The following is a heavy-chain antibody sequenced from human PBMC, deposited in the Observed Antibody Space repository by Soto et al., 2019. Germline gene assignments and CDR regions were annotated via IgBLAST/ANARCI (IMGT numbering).Heavy chain of an antibody. J-gene: IGHJ6*02. V-gene: IGHV3-23*01. D-gene: IGHD3-9*01. Sequence: QLLESGGGLVQTGGSLRLSCAASGFTFSYYAMNWVRQAPGKGLEWVSLISGSGGSTHYADSVEGRFTISRDNSKNTLYLEMDSLRAEDTAVYYCAKVVKYDVLTGYYKGPDYYGMDVWGQGTTVTVSS. CDR3: AKVVKYDVLTGYYKGPDYYGMDV. CDR1: GFTFSYYA. CDR2: ISGSGGST.